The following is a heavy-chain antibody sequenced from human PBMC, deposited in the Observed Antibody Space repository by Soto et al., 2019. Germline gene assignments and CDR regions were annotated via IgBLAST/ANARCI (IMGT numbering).Heavy chain of an antibody. CDR1: GFTFSSYA. J-gene: IGHJ4*02. CDR2: ISGSGGST. CDR3: ARDFYDILTGYSL. V-gene: IGHV3-23*01. Sequence: GGSLRLSCAASGFTFSSYAMSWVRQAPGKGLEWVSAISGSGGSTYYADSVKGRFTISRDNSKNTLYLQMNSLRAEDTAVYYCARDFYDILTGYSLWGQGTLVTVSS. D-gene: IGHD3-9*01.